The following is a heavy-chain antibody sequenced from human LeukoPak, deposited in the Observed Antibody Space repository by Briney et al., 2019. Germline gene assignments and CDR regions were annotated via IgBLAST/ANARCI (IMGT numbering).Heavy chain of an antibody. J-gene: IGHJ4*02. CDR3: ASRYVGGSGSYFRLLDQ. V-gene: IGHV3-23*01. D-gene: IGHD3-10*01. CDR2: LRGSGGRT. CDR1: GFTFSSYA. Sequence: GGSLRLSCAASGFTFSSYAMSWVRQAPGKGLEWVSALRGSGGRTYYADSVKGRFTISRDNSKNTLYLQMNSQRAEDTAVYYCASRYVGGSGSYFRLLDQWGQGTLVTVSS.